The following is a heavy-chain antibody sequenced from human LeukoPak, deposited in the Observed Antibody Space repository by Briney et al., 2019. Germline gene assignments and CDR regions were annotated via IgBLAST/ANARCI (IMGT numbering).Heavy chain of an antibody. CDR1: GFTFSSYS. CDR2: ISSGSSST. Sequence: PGGSLRLSCAASGFTFSSYSLNWVRQAPGKGLEWLSYISSGSSSTYYADSVKGPYTISRDNAKNSLYLQMNSLRAEDTAVYYCAGGDCSSPSCYKYYYYYYMDVWGKGTTVTVSS. D-gene: IGHD2-2*02. CDR3: AGGDCSSPSCYKYYYYYYMDV. J-gene: IGHJ6*03. V-gene: IGHV3-48*01.